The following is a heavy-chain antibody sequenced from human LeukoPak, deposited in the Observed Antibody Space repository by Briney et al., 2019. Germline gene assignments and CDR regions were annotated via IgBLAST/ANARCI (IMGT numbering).Heavy chain of an antibody. CDR3: ARESNSGAAAGDYYYYYYMDV. V-gene: IGHV4-59*01. CDR1: GGSISSYY. Sequence: SETLSLTCTVSGGSISSYYWSWIRQPPGKGLEWIGYIYYSGSTNYNPSLKSRVTISVDTSKNQFSLKQSSVTAADTAVYYCARESNSGAAAGDYYYYYYMDVWGKGTTVTISS. CDR2: IYYSGST. J-gene: IGHJ6*03. D-gene: IGHD6-13*01.